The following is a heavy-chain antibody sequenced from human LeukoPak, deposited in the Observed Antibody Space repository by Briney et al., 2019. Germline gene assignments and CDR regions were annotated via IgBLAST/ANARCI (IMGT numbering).Heavy chain of an antibody. V-gene: IGHV1-18*03. CDR2: INAYNGNT. Sequence: ASVKVSCTASGYTFTSYGISWVRQAPGQGLEWMGWINAYNGNTNYAQKLQGRVTMTTDTSTSTAYMELRSLRSDGMAVYYCARGADCSSTSCYGPEWAFDVWGQGTMVTVSS. CDR3: ARGADCSSTSCYGPEWAFDV. J-gene: IGHJ3*01. D-gene: IGHD2-2*01. CDR1: GYTFTSYG.